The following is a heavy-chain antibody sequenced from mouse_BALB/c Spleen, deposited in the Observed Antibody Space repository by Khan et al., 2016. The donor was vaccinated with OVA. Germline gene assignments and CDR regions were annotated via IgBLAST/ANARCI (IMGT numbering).Heavy chain of an antibody. CDR1: GFSLTSYG. CDR2: IWNDGST. D-gene: IGHD2-3*01. Sequence: VQLVESGPGLVAPSQSLSITCTISGFSLTSYGIHWVRQPPGKGLEWLGVIWNDGSTNYNSFLKSILSISKDKSKSQVFLKMNRLNTDDKDIDYCARGFDGYSSFYAMDYWGQGTLDTVSS. J-gene: IGHJ4*01. V-gene: IGHV2-6*02. CDR3: ARGFDGYSSFYAMDY.